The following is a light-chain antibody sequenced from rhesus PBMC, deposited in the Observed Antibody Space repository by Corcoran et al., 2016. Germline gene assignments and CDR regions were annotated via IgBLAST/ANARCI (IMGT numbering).Light chain of an antibody. CDR3: QHGYGAPPYS. CDR1: ENVNNY. V-gene: IGKV1-74*01. CDR2: KAS. Sequence: DIQMTQSPSSLSASVGDRVTITCRASENVNNYLNWSQQKPGKAPKLLIYKASTLQSGVPSRFSGSGLGTYYTFTISSLQPEDVATYYCQHGYGAPPYSFGQGTKVEIK. J-gene: IGKJ2*01.